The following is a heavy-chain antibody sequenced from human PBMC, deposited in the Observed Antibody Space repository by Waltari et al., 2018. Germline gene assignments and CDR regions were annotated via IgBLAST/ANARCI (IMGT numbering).Heavy chain of an antibody. D-gene: IGHD3-16*01. Sequence: QVQLQESGPGLVKPSQTLSLTCTVSGGSISSGYSYWSWIRQPPGKGLEWIGYISHSGSTYYNASLKSRVTISVDMSKNQFSLKLSSVTAADTAVYYCARRGDPAMEFDYWGQGTLVTVSS. V-gene: IGHV4-30-4*08. CDR3: ARRGDPAMEFDY. CDR1: GGSISSGYSY. CDR2: ISHSGST. J-gene: IGHJ4*02.